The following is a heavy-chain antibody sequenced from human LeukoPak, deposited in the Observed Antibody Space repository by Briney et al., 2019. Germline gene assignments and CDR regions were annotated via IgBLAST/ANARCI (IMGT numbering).Heavy chain of an antibody. CDR2: IYSGGST. V-gene: IGHV3-53*05. Sequence: PGGSLRLSCVASGFTVSSDYMSWVRQAPGKGLEWVSVIYSGGSTYYADSVKGRFTISRDKSKNMVYLQMNSLRFEDTAMYYCARNWFDPWGQGTLVTVSS. J-gene: IGHJ5*02. CDR3: ARNWFDP. CDR1: GFTVSSDY.